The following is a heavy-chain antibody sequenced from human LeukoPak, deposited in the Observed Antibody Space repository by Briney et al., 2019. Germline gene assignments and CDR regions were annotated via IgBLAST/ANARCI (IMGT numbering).Heavy chain of an antibody. V-gene: IGHV4-39*07. CDR3: ARGVDILTGYYIPWRGALALDY. CDR1: GGSITSSSYY. D-gene: IGHD3-9*01. Sequence: KSSETLSLTCTVSGGSITSSSYYWGWIRQPPGKGLEWIASIYYSGSTNYNPSLKSRVTISVDTSKNQFSLKLSSVTAADTAVYYCARGVDILTGYYIPWRGALALDYWGQGTLVTVSS. CDR2: IYYSGST. J-gene: IGHJ4*02.